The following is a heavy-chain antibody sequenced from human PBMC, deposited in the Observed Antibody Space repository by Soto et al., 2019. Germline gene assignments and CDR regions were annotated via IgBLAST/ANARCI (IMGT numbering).Heavy chain of an antibody. Sequence: NYYWNWIRQTPGKAPEWIAYIYYNGITNYNPSLKSRVTISVDTPKNQFSLKLNSVTAADTAMYYCARGRGGYYFYDYWGQGALVTVSS. J-gene: IGHJ4*02. CDR3: ARGRGGYYFYDY. V-gene: IGHV4-59*01. CDR1: NYY. CDR2: IYYNGIT. D-gene: IGHD1-26*01.